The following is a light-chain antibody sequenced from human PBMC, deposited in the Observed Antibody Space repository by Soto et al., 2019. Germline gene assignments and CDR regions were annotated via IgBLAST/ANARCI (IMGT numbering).Light chain of an antibody. Sequence: DIQMTQSPSTLSASVGDRVTITCRASQSISAWLAWYQQKPGKAPKLLIYDASILESGVPSRFSGSGSGTEFTLTISSLQPDDFATYYCQQYNSYPITFGQGTRLEIK. J-gene: IGKJ5*01. V-gene: IGKV1-5*01. CDR1: QSISAW. CDR2: DAS. CDR3: QQYNSYPIT.